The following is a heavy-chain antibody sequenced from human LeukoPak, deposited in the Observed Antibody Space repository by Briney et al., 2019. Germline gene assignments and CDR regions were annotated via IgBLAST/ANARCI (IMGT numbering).Heavy chain of an antibody. D-gene: IGHD2-2*01. V-gene: IGHV4-34*01. CDR2: INHSGST. CDR3: ARMVPGQDFDY. J-gene: IGHJ4*02. CDR1: GGSFSGYY. Sequence: SETLSLTRAVYGGSFSGYYWSWIRQPPGKGLEWIGEINHSGSTNYNPSLKSRVTISVDTSKNQFSLKLSSVTAADTAVYYCARMVPGQDFDYWGQGTLVTVSS.